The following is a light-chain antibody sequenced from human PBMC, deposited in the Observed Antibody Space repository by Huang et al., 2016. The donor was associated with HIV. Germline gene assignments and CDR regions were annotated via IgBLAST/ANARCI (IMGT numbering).Light chain of an antibody. V-gene: IGKV3-11*01. Sequence: EIVLTQSPATLSLSPGERATLSCRASQSVRSSLTWYQQKPGQAPRLPIYDASNRATGIPARFSGSGSGTDFTLTISSLEPEDFAVYYCQQRSNWHFTFGPGTKVDIK. CDR1: QSVRSS. CDR2: DAS. CDR3: QQRSNWHFT. J-gene: IGKJ3*01.